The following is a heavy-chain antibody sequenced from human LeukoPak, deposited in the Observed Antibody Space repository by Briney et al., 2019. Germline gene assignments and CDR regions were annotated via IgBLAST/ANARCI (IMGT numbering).Heavy chain of an antibody. J-gene: IGHJ3*02. Sequence: PSETLSLTCAVSGGSISSGGYSWSWIRQPPGKGLEWIGYIYYSGSTYYNPSLKSRVTISVDTSKNQFSLRLNSVTAADTAVYYCASGGLGSGDPSEDAFDIWGQGTMVTVSS. V-gene: IGHV4-30-4*07. D-gene: IGHD4-17*01. CDR3: ASGGLGSGDPSEDAFDI. CDR1: GGSISSGGYS. CDR2: IYYSGST.